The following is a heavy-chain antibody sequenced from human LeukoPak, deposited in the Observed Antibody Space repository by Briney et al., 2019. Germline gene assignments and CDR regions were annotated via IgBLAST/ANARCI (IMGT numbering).Heavy chain of an antibody. CDR1: GGSISSYY. Sequence: PSETLSLTCTVSGGSISSYYGSWIRQPPGKGLEWIGYIYYCGSTNYNPSLKSRVTISVDTSKNQFSLKLSSVTAADTAVYYCARHGSGSYLFGFGPLYGMDVWGQGTTVTVSS. J-gene: IGHJ6*02. CDR3: ARHGSGSYLFGFGPLYGMDV. V-gene: IGHV4-59*08. D-gene: IGHD3-10*01. CDR2: IYYCGST.